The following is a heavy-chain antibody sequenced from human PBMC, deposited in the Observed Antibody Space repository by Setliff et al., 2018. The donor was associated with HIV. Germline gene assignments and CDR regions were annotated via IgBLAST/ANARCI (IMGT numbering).Heavy chain of an antibody. V-gene: IGHV3-30*18. CDR3: TKERGDGYGYYFHY. CDR2: ISYDGSNK. CDR1: GFTFSSYG. Sequence: LRLSCAVSGFTFSSYGMHWVRQAPGKGLEWVAIISYDGSNKYYADSVKGRFTISRDNSKNTLYLQMNSLRAGDTAVYYCTKERGDGYGYYFHYWGQGTLVTVSS. D-gene: IGHD5-12*01. J-gene: IGHJ4*02.